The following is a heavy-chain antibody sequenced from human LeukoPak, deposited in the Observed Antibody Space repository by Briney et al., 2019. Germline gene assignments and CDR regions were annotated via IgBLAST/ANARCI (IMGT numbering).Heavy chain of an antibody. CDR2: ISAYNGNT. V-gene: IGHV1-18*01. D-gene: IGHD5-12*01. CDR3: ARDTLRNSGHDFRNVYYYYGMDV. CDR1: GYTFTSYG. J-gene: IGHJ6*02. Sequence: GASVKVSCKASGYTFTSYGISWVRQAPGQGLEWMGWISAYNGNTNYAQKLQGRVTMTKDTSTSTAYMELRSLRSDHTAVYYCARDTLRNSGHDFRNVYYYYGMDVWGQGTTVTVSS.